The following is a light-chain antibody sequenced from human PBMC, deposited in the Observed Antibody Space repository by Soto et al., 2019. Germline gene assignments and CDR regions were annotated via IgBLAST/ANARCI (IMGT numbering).Light chain of an antibody. Sequence: QSVLTQPPSVSGAPGQTVTIPALGARVAGFDVHWYQQLPGTAPKLLIFGNTNRPSGVPDRFSGSKSGTSASLAIAGLQAEDEADYYCQSYDSSLSGVVFGGGTKVTVL. J-gene: IGLJ2*01. V-gene: IGLV1-40*01. CDR2: GNT. CDR1: RVAGFD. CDR3: QSYDSSLSGVV.